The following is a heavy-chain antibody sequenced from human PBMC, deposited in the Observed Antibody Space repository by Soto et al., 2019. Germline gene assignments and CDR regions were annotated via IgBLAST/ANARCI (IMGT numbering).Heavy chain of an antibody. Sequence: GASVKVSCKASGYTFTVYAVHWVHQAPGQRLEWMGWINAGNGNTKYSQKFQGRVTITRDTSASTAYMELSSLRSEDTAVYYCARAVAVAADFDYWGQGTLVTVS. CDR1: GYTFTVYA. D-gene: IGHD6-19*01. J-gene: IGHJ4*02. CDR3: ARAVAVAADFDY. V-gene: IGHV1-3*01. CDR2: INAGNGNT.